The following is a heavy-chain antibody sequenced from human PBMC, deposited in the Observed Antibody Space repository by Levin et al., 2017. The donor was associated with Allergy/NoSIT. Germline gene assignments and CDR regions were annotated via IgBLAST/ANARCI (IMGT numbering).Heavy chain of an antibody. D-gene: IGHD1-7*01. Sequence: SGPTLVKPTQTLTLTCTFSGFSLRTRGVGVGWLPPPPGKALEWLALIYWDDAKRYSPSLKSRLTITKDTSKNQVVLPMTNMDPVDTATYYCAHMNWNWVGFDYWGQGTLVTVAS. V-gene: IGHV2-5*02. CDR3: AHMNWNWVGFDY. CDR2: IYWDDAK. J-gene: IGHJ4*02. CDR1: GFSLRTRGVG.